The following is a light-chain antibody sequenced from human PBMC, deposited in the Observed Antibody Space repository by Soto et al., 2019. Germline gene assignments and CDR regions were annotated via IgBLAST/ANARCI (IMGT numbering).Light chain of an antibody. J-gene: IGKJ4*01. Sequence: DIRMTQSPSSLSAAIGDRVTITCRASQSIKNYLNWYQHKPGAAPKLLIFGASNLESGVPSRFSGSGSGTDFTFTISSLQPEDIATYYCQQYDNLPLTFGGGTKVDIK. CDR2: GAS. CDR1: QSIKNY. CDR3: QQYDNLPLT. V-gene: IGKV1-33*01.